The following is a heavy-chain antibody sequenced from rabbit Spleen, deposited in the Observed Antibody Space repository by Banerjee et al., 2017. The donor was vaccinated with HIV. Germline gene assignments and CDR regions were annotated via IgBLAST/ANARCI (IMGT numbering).Heavy chain of an antibody. J-gene: IGHJ6*01. CDR1: GFSFSNKAV. Sequence: QEHLVESGGGLVTLGGSLKLSCTASGFSFSNKAVMCWVRQAPGKGLEWIACINAVTGKAVYASWAKGRFTFSKTSSTTVTLQMTSLTVADTATYFCARDTGTSFSTYGMDLWGPGTLVTVS. V-gene: IGHV1S45*01. CDR2: INAVTGKA. CDR3: ARDTGTSFSTYGMDL. D-gene: IGHD8-1*01.